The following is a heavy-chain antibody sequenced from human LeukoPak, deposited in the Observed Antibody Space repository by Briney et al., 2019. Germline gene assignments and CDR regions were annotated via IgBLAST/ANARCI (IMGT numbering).Heavy chain of an antibody. CDR2: IYPGDSDT. V-gene: IGHV5-51*01. CDR3: ARGHDTSGYYYGY. D-gene: IGHD3-22*01. Sequence: GESLQISCKGSGYRFTSYWIGWVRPMPGKGLGWMGIIYPGDSDTRYSPSFQGQVTISADKSISTAHLQWSSLKASDTAMYYCARGHDTSGYYYGYWGQGTLVTVSS. J-gene: IGHJ4*02. CDR1: GYRFTSYW.